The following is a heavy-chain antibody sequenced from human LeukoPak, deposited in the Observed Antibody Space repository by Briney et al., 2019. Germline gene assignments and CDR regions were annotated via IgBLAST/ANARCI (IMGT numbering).Heavy chain of an antibody. D-gene: IGHD1-26*01. CDR2: IYCSGSM. CDR3: ARGSYSYYYYGMDV. J-gene: IGHJ6*02. Sequence: SSETLSLTCRVSGGSISSGDYSWSWIRQPPGKGLEWIGYIYCSGSMYYNPSLTGRLTISVDTSKNQFSLKLSSVTAADTAVYYCARGSYSYYYYGMDVWGQGTTVTVSS. V-gene: IGHV4-30-4*01. CDR1: GGSISSGDYS.